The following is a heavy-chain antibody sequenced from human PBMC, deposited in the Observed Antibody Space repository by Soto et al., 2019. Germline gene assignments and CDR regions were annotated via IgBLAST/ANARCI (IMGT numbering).Heavy chain of an antibody. Sequence: GESLSLSCSASGFRFSNAWMSWVRQAPGPGLEWVGHIKSQGDGGTRDYAAPVKGRFTISRDDSKNTLFLQMNSLKNEDTAVYFCTTDLQAYCDGTTVYAGNYSHDEMHGCGPGTTVTLS. J-gene: IGHJ6*02. CDR2: IKSQGDGGTR. CDR1: GFRFSNAW. V-gene: IGHV3-15*01. D-gene: IGHD2-21*01. CDR3: TTDLQAYCDGTTVYAGNYSHDEMHG.